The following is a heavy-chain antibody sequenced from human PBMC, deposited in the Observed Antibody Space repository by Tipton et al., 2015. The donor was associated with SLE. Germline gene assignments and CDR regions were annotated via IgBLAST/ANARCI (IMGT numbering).Heavy chain of an antibody. V-gene: IGHV4-39*07. Sequence: TLSLTCTVSGGSISSGSYYWSWIRQSPGKGLEWIGEINHSGSTNYNPSLKSRVTISVDTSKNQFSLKLSSVTAADTAVYYCSEGYYFDYWGQGTLVTVSS. CDR3: SEGYYFDY. J-gene: IGHJ4*02. CDR2: INHSGST. CDR1: GGSISSGSYY.